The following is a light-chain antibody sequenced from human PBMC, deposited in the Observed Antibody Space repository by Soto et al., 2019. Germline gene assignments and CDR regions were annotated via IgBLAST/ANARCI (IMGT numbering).Light chain of an antibody. J-gene: IGKJ5*01. CDR3: QQYHNWPPIS. CDR2: GAS. V-gene: IGKV3D-15*01. Sequence: EIVMRQAPFTLSVSPGERATLSCRASQFVSSNLAWYQQKPGQAPRLLIYGASTRATGIPARFSGSGSGTEFTLTISNLQPEDFAVYFCQQYHNWPPISFGQGTR. CDR1: QFVSSN.